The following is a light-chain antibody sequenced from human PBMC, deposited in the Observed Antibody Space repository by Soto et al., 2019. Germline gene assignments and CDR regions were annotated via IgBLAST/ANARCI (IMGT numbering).Light chain of an antibody. CDR3: CSYASSSTYV. CDR2: EGS. V-gene: IGLV2-23*01. CDR1: SSDVGNYNL. J-gene: IGLJ1*01. Sequence: QSVLTQPASGSGSPGQSSTISCTGTSSDVGNYNLVSWYQHDPGKAPKLLIYEGSKRPSGVSDRFSGSKSGNTASLTISGLQAEDEADYYCCSYASSSTYVFGTGTKVTVL.